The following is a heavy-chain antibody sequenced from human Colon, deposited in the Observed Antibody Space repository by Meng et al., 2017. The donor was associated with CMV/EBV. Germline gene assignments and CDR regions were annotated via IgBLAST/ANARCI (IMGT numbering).Heavy chain of an antibody. CDR3: ASGGEMNHDY. Sequence: GESLKISCVASGFTFDKYVMTWVRQAPGKGLEWVSGISGSGSSTYYADSVRDRFTISRDNAKNSLYLQMNSLRADDTAVYYCASGGEMNHDYWGQGTLVTVSS. V-gene: IGHV3-23*01. D-gene: IGHD1-14*01. CDR2: ISGSGSST. CDR1: GFTFDKYV. J-gene: IGHJ4*02.